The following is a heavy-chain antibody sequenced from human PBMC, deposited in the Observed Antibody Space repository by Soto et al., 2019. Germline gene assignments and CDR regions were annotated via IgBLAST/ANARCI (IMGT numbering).Heavy chain of an antibody. CDR2: IIPIFGTA. CDR1: GGTFSSYA. V-gene: IGHV1-69*01. D-gene: IGHD2-2*01. Sequence: QVQLVQSGAEVKKPGSSVKVSCKASGGTFSSYAISWVRQAPGQGLEWMGGIIPIFGTANYAQKFQGRVTIAADEYTSTAYMELSSLRSEDTAVYYCAREGCSSTSCYRYYYYYGMDVWGQGTTVTVSS. CDR3: AREGCSSTSCYRYYYYYGMDV. J-gene: IGHJ6*02.